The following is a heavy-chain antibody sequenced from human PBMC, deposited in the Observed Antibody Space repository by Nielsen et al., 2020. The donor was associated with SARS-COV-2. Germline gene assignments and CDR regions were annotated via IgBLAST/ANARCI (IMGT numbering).Heavy chain of an antibody. CDR3: ARLTRSTRGAYFDY. D-gene: IGHD1-26*01. J-gene: IGHJ4*02. V-gene: IGHV1-2*06. CDR2: INPNSGGT. CDR1: GYTFTGYY. Sequence: ASVKVSCKASGYTFTGYYMHWVRQAPGQGLEWMRRINPNSGGTNYAQKFQGRVTMTRDTSISTAYMELSRLRSDDTAVYYCARLTRSTRGAYFDYWGQGTLVTVSS.